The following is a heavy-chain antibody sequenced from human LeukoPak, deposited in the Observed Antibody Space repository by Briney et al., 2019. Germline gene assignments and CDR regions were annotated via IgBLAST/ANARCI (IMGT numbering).Heavy chain of an antibody. J-gene: IGHJ6*02. CDR3: AKDQSRYYYGSRAMDV. Sequence: GGSLRLSCAASGFTSSSYGMHWVRQAPGKGLEWVAFIRYDGSNKYYADSVKGRFTISRDNSKNTLYLQMNSLRAEDTAVYYCAKDQSRYYYGSRAMDVWGQGTTVTVSS. CDR1: GFTSSSYG. D-gene: IGHD3-10*01. V-gene: IGHV3-30*02. CDR2: IRYDGSNK.